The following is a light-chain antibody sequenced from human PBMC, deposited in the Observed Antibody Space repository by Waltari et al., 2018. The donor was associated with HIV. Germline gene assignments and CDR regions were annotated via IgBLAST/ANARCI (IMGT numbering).Light chain of an antibody. Sequence: QSVLTQPPSASGAPGHRVSISCSGGHSNIGRSAVCCYQQLPGTAPKLLIYSKTQRPSGVPDRFSGSKSGTSASLAIGGLQSDDEAYYYCAAWDDSLSGSVVFGGGTKLTVL. CDR1: HSNIGRSA. V-gene: IGLV1-44*01. CDR3: AAWDDSLSGSVV. CDR2: SKT. J-gene: IGLJ2*01.